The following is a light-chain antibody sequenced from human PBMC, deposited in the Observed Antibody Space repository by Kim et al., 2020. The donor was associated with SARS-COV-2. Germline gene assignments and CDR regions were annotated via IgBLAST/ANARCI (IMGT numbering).Light chain of an antibody. J-gene: IGLJ2*01. CDR1: SSDVGWYNY. CDR3: CSYAGSNSLV. CDR2: DVS. V-gene: IGLV2-11*02. Sequence: QSITISCTGTSSDVGWYNYVTWYQQHPGKAPKVIIYDVSKRPSGIPDRFSGSKSGNTASLTISGLQTEDEGDYHCCSYAGSNSLVFGGGTKVTVL.